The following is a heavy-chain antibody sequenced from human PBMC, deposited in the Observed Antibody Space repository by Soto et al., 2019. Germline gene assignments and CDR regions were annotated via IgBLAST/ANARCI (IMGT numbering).Heavy chain of an antibody. CDR3: AKDLYGGGWYNYFDP. CDR1: GFTFSTTG. D-gene: IGHD6-19*01. V-gene: IGHV3-30*18. Sequence: QVHLVESGGGVVQPGRSLRLSCAASGFTFSTTGMHWVRQAPGKGLEWVAMISHDGSAKYYTDSVKDRFTISRDTSENTLYLQMNSLRPEDTAMYHCAKDLYGGGWYNYFDPWGQGTRVTVSS. J-gene: IGHJ5*02. CDR2: ISHDGSAK.